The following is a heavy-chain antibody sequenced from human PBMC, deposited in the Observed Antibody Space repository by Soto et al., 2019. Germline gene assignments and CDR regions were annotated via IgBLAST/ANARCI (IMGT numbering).Heavy chain of an antibody. CDR2: ISAYNGTT. D-gene: IGHD2-8*02. CDR1: GYTFTSYG. CDR3: ARDHDIVLQGPEWFDP. V-gene: IGHV1-18*01. J-gene: IGHJ5*02. Sequence: QVQLVQSGAEVKKPGASVKVSCKASGYTFTSYGISWVRQAPGQGLEWMGWISAYNGTTNYAQKLQGRVTMTTDTSTSTGYMELGSLRSDDKAVYYCARDHDIVLQGPEWFDPWGQGTLVTGSS.